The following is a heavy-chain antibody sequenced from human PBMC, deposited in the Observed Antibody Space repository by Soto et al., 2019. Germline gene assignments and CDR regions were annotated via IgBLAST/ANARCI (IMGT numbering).Heavy chain of an antibody. J-gene: IGHJ4*02. CDR1: GFTFSSYA. V-gene: IGHV3-23*01. D-gene: IGHD2-15*01. CDR2: ISGSGGNF. Sequence: GGSLRLSCAASGFTFSSYAMSWVRQAPGKGLEWVSVISGSGGNFYYADSVKGRFTISRDNSRNTLYLQMNSLRAEDTAVYYCAKDCGSGGSCYYGIDYWGQGTLVTVSS. CDR3: AKDCGSGGSCYYGIDY.